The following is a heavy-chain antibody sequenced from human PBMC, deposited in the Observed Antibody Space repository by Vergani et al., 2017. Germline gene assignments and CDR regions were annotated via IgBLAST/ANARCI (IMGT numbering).Heavy chain of an antibody. CDR2: ISDGGETK. V-gene: IGHV3-11*01. Sequence: QVQLVASGGGLVRPGGSLRLSCAASGFIFSDYYMTWIRQTPGKGLEGLAHISDGGETKMYAESLKGRFTVSRDNTKNLLILQMKTLKVDDTATYYCGRKQSPASLMDKPIDIWGQGTLVTGSS. J-gene: IGHJ5*02. CDR1: GFIFSDYY. D-gene: IGHD1/OR15-1a*01. CDR3: GRKQSPASLMDKPIDI.